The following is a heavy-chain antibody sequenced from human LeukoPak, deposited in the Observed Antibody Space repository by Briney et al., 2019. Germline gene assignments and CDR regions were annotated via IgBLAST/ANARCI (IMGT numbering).Heavy chain of an antibody. Sequence: GGSLRLSCAASGFTFSSYGMHWVRQAPGKGLEWVAVIWYDGSKKYYVDSVKGRFTVSRDNSKNTLYLQMNSLRAEDTAVYYCARDLSSRAPYYFDYWGQGTLVTVFS. D-gene: IGHD6-13*01. CDR1: GFTFSSYG. CDR3: ARDLSSRAPYYFDY. J-gene: IGHJ4*02. CDR2: IWYDGSKK. V-gene: IGHV3-33*01.